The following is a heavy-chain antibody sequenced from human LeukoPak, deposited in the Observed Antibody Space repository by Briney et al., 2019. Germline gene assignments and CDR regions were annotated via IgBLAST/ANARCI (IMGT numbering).Heavy chain of an antibody. CDR2: INPNSGGT. CDR1: GYTFTGYY. CDR3: ARDYYYDSSGYFLGY. J-gene: IGHJ4*02. D-gene: IGHD3-22*01. V-gene: IGHV1-2*04. Sequence: ASVKVSCKASGYTFTGYYMHWVRQAPGQGLEWMGWINPNSGGTNYAQKFQGWVTMTRDTSISTAYMELSRLRSDDTAVYYCARDYYYDSSGYFLGYWGQGTLVTVSS.